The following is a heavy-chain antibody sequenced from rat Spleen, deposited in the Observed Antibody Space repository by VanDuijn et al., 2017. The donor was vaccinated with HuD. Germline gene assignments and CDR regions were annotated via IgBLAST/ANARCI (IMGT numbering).Heavy chain of an antibody. CDR3: TRGGYVYYGVMDA. J-gene: IGHJ4*01. Sequence: EVQLVESGGGLVQPGRSMKLSCAASGLSFSNYDMAWVRQAPTKGLEWVASISYEGTATYYRDSVKGRFTLSRDNAKSTLYLQMGSLRSEDTATYYCTRGGYVYYGVMDAWGQGASVTVSS. CDR1: GLSFSNYD. CDR2: ISYEGTAT. D-gene: IGHD1-6*01. V-gene: IGHV5-25*01.